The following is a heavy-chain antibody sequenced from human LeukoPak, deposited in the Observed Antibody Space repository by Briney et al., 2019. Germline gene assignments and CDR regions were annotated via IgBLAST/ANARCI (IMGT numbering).Heavy chain of an antibody. Sequence: ASVKASCKASGYTFTSYDINWVRQSTGQGLEWMGWMNPNSGNTGYAQKFQGRVTITRNTSISTAYMELSSLRSEDTAVYYCARGPAWSYYYYMDVWGKGTTVTVSS. CDR3: ARGPAWSYYYYMDV. D-gene: IGHD2-2*01. J-gene: IGHJ6*03. CDR1: GYTFTSYD. CDR2: MNPNSGNT. V-gene: IGHV1-8*03.